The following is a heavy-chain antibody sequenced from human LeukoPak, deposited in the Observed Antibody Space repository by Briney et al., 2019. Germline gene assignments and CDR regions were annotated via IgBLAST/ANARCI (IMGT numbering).Heavy chain of an antibody. D-gene: IGHD2-2*01. V-gene: IGHV4-59*08. CDR3: VGDIVVVPAAI. Sequence: PSETLSLTCTVSGGSISSYYWSWIRQPPGRGLEWIGYIYYSGSTNYNPSLKSRVTISVDTSKNRISLKLSSVTAADTAVYYCVGDIVVVPAAIWGQGTLVTVSS. CDR2: IYYSGST. J-gene: IGHJ4*02. CDR1: GGSISSYY.